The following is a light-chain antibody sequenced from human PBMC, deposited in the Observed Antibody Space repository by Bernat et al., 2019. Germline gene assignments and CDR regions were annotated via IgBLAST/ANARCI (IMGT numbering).Light chain of an antibody. CDR3: TSYTSSTTRWL. CDR2: DVS. CDR1: NSDVGGYDF. J-gene: IGLJ3*02. Sequence: QSALTQPASVSGSPGQSITISRTGTNSDVGGYDFVSWYQQHPGKVPKLIIYDVSNRPSGVSNRFSGSKSGNTASLTISGLQAEDEADYYCTSYTSSTTRWLFGGGTKLTVL. V-gene: IGLV2-14*01.